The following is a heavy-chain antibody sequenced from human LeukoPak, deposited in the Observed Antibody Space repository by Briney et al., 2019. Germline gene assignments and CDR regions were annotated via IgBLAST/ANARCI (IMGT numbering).Heavy chain of an antibody. J-gene: IGHJ4*02. Sequence: PSETLSLTCTVSGYSISSGYYWGWIRQPPGKGLEWIGSIYHSGSTYYNPSLKSRVTISVDTSKNQFSLKLSSVTAADTAVYYCARAGEGGNKYYDFWRGYRPLLNYWGQGTLVTVSS. CDR3: ARAGEGGNKYYDFWRGYRPLLNY. V-gene: IGHV4-38-2*02. D-gene: IGHD3-3*01. CDR1: GYSISSGYY. CDR2: IYHSGST.